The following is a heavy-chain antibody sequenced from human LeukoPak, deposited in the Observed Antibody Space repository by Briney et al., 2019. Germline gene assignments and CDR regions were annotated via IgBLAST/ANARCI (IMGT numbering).Heavy chain of an antibody. D-gene: IGHD3-22*01. CDR2: ISSSSSYI. CDR1: GFTFSSYS. J-gene: IGHJ6*04. CDR3: ARDYYDSSGYRPMDV. V-gene: IGHV3-21*01. Sequence: GGSLRLSCAASGFTFSSYSMNWVRQAPGKGLEWVPSISSSSSYIYYADSVKGRFTISRDNAKNSLYLQMNSLRAEDTAVYYCARDYYDSSGYRPMDVWGKGTTVTVSS.